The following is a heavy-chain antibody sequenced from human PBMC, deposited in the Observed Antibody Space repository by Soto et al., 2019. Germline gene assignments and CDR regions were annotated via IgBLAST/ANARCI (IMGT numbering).Heavy chain of an antibody. CDR2: ISKSGDST. J-gene: IGHJ4*02. Sequence: TVWSLRLSCAASGVTFTSYAMTWVRQVPGEGLQWVSSISKSGDSTYYADSVKGRFTTSRDNSKNTLYLQMNSLRAEDTAIYYCAKGSFGFDYWGQGTLVTVSS. CDR1: GVTFTSYA. D-gene: IGHD3-10*01. V-gene: IGHV3-23*01. CDR3: AKGSFGFDY.